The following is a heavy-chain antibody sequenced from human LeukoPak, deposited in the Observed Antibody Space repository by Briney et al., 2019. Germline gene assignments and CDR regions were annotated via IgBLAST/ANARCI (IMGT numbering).Heavy chain of an antibody. V-gene: IGHV4-34*01. CDR2: INHSGST. Sequence: SETLSLTCAVYGGSFSGYYWSWIRQPPGKGLEWIGEINHSGSTNYNPSLKSRVTISVDTSKNQFSLKLSSVTAADTAVYYCARADILTGYYEFDYWGQGTLVTVSS. CDR3: ARADILTGYYEFDY. D-gene: IGHD3-9*01. CDR1: GGSFSGYY. J-gene: IGHJ4*02.